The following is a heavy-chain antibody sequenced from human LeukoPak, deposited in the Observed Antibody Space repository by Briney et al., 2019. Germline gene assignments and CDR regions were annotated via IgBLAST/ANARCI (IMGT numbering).Heavy chain of an antibody. J-gene: IGHJ4*02. CDR2: ISGSCVST. Sequence: GGCLRLSCAASGFPFHTYAIAWIRQGPGNGLEWVSTISGSCVSTHYADSGAGRSTTSRDNSKNMVYLQMSSLRAGDTAVYYCARDFLDGYPDYWGQGTLVTVSS. V-gene: IGHV3-23*01. CDR3: ARDFLDGYPDY. D-gene: IGHD5-24*01. CDR1: GFPFHTYA.